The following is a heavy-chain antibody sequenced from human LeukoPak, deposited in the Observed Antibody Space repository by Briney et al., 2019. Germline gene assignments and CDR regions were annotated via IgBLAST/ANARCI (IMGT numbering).Heavy chain of an antibody. V-gene: IGHV1-18*01. Sequence: ASVKVSCKASGYTFTSYGISWVRQAPGQGLEWMGWISAYNGNTNYAQKLQGRVTMTTDTSTSTAYMELRSLRSDDTAVYYCARDLGRWSGYCSAGSCYSAFDPWGQGTLVTVSS. CDR2: ISAYNGNT. D-gene: IGHD2-15*01. J-gene: IGHJ5*02. CDR3: ARDLGRWSGYCSAGSCYSAFDP. CDR1: GYTFTSYG.